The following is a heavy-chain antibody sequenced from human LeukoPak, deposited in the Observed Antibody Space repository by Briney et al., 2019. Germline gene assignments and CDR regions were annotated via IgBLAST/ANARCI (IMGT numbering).Heavy chain of an antibody. J-gene: IGHJ4*02. Sequence: ASVKVSCKVSVYTLTELSMHWVRQAHGKGLEWMGGFDPEDGETIYAQKFQGRVTMTEDTSTDTAYMELSSLRSEDTAVYYCATVGIASSSPFDYWGQGTLVTVSS. CDR1: VYTLTELS. CDR2: FDPEDGET. D-gene: IGHD6-6*01. V-gene: IGHV1-24*01. CDR3: ATVGIASSSPFDY.